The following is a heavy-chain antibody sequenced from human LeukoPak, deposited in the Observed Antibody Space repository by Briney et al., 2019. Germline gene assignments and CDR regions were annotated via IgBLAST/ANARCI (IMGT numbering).Heavy chain of an antibody. J-gene: IGHJ4*02. V-gene: IGHV1-8*01. CDR3: ARGVGHRGQEHSYVYYFDY. Sequence: ASVKVSCKASGHTFTSYDINWVRQATGQGLEWMGWINPNSGNTDYAQKFQGRVTITRDTSMSTAYMELSSLRSEDTAVYYCARGVGHRGQEHSYVYYFDYWGQGPLVTVSS. D-gene: IGHD5-18*01. CDR2: INPNSGNT. CDR1: GHTFTSYD.